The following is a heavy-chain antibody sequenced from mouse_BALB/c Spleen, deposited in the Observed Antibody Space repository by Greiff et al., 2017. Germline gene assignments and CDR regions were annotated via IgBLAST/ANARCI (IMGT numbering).Heavy chain of an antibody. J-gene: IGHJ2*01. D-gene: IGHD1-2*01. CDR2: IWGDGST. CDR1: GFSLTSYG. V-gene: IGHV2-3*01. Sequence: VKLVESGPGLVAPSQSLSLSCTVSGFSLTSYGVSWVRQPPGKGLEWLGVIWGDGSTNYHSALISRLSISKDNSKSQVLLKLNSLQTDDTTTYYCARGTTADYWGQGTTLTVSA. CDR3: ARGTTADY.